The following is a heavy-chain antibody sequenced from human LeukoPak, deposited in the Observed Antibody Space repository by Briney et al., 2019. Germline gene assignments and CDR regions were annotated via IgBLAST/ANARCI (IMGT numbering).Heavy chain of an antibody. Sequence: PSETLSLTCTVSGGSTETYYWSWIRQPPGKGLEWIGYIYYTGGTNYNPSLKSRVTISVDTSENQFSLKLSSVTAADTAVYYCARLIDYGDNFDYWGQGTLVTVSS. D-gene: IGHD4-17*01. CDR3: ARLIDYGDNFDY. CDR1: GGSTETYY. CDR2: IYYTGGT. J-gene: IGHJ4*02. V-gene: IGHV4-59*08.